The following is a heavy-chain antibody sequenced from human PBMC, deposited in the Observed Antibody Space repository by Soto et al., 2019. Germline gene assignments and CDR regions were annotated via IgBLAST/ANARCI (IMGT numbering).Heavy chain of an antibody. CDR1: GGSISSSY. J-gene: IGHJ4*02. CDR2: IYYSGSS. Sequence: SETLSLTCTVSGGSISSSYWSWTRQPPGKGLEWIGYIYYSGSSNYNPSLKSRVSISVDTSKNQFSLKLSSVTAADTAVYYCARHSSSWPIFDYWGQGTLVTVSS. CDR3: ARHSSSWPIFDY. V-gene: IGHV4-59*08. D-gene: IGHD6-13*01.